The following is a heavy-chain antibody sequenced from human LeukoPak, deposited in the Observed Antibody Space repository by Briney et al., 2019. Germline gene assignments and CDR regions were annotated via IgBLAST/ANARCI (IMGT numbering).Heavy chain of an antibody. D-gene: IGHD1-26*01. Sequence: NPGGSLRLSCTASGFTFGDYAMSWFRQAPGKGLEWVGRIKSKTDGGTTDYAAPAKGRFTISRDDSKNTLYLQMNSLKTEDTAVYYCTAERILELRYYGMDVWGQGTTVTVSS. CDR2: IKSKTDGGTT. V-gene: IGHV3-15*01. CDR3: TAERILELRYYGMDV. J-gene: IGHJ6*02. CDR1: GFTFGDYA.